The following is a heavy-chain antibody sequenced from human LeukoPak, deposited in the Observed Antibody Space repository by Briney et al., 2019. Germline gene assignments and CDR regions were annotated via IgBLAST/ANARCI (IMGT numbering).Heavy chain of an antibody. V-gene: IGHV4-34*01. CDR1: GGSFSGYY. CDR2: INHSGST. D-gene: IGHD3-22*01. J-gene: IGHJ4*02. Sequence: SETLSLTCAVYGGSFSGYYWSWIRQPPGKGLEWIGEINHSGSTNYNPSLKSRVTISVDTSKNQFSLKPSSVTAADTAVYYCARLLGTTMIVVPYWGQGTLVTVSS. CDR3: ARLLGTTMIVVPY.